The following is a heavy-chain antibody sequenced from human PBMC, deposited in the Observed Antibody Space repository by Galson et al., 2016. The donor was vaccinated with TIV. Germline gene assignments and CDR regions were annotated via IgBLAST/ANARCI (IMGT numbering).Heavy chain of an antibody. V-gene: IGHV1-3*01. CDR2: VSGGSGNT. Sequence: SVKVSCKASGYTFTKYALHWLRQAPGQRLEWMGWVSGGSGNTKYSQKFQGKVSLTRDSSANTAYMALSSLRSEDTAVYYCARFCSGDSCSSVNGFDIWGQGTKVFVSS. D-gene: IGHD3-3*01. CDR3: ARFCSGDSCSSVNGFDI. CDR1: GYTFTKYA. J-gene: IGHJ3*02.